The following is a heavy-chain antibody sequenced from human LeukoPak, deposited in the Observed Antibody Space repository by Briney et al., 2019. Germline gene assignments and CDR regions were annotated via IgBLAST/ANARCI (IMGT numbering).Heavy chain of an antibody. Sequence: PGGSLRLSCAASGFTFSSYAMSWVRQAPGKGLEWVSAISGSGLSTYYADSVKGRFTISRDNSKNTLYLQMNSLRAEDTAVYYCAKDDSGSYYPYYYYMDVWGKGTTVTISS. V-gene: IGHV3-23*01. CDR2: ISGSGLST. J-gene: IGHJ6*03. D-gene: IGHD1-26*01. CDR3: AKDDSGSYYPYYYYMDV. CDR1: GFTFSSYA.